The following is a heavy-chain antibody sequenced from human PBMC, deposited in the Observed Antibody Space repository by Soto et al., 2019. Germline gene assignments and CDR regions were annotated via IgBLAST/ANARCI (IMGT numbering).Heavy chain of an antibody. CDR3: ARAKDYGIDY. CDR2: ISSSSSTI. Sequence: GGSLRLSCAASGFTFSSYNMNWVRQAPGKGLEWASYISSSSSTIYYADSVKGRFTISRDNAKNSLYLQMNSLRDEDTAVYYCARAKDYGIDYWGQGTLVAVSS. CDR1: GFTFSSYN. D-gene: IGHD4-17*01. V-gene: IGHV3-48*02. J-gene: IGHJ4*02.